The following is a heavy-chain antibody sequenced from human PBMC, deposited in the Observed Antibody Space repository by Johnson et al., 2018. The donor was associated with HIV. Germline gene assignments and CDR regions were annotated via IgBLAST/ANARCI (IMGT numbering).Heavy chain of an antibody. Sequence: VQLVESGGGLVKPGGSLRLSCAASGFTFSNAWMSWVRQAPGKGLEWVGRIKSKTDGGTTDYAAPVKGRFIISRDDSKNTLYLQMNSLKTEDTAVYYCTRAEWHDAFDIWGQGTMVTVSS. CDR2: IKSKTDGGTT. CDR3: TRAEWHDAFDI. D-gene: IGHD1-14*01. V-gene: IGHV3-15*01. J-gene: IGHJ3*02. CDR1: GFTFSNAW.